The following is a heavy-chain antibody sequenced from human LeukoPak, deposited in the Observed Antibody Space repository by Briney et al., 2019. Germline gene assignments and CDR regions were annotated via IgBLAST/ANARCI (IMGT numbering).Heavy chain of an antibody. D-gene: IGHD1/OR15-1a*01. Sequence: GESLKISCKGSGYTFTTHWIAWVRQVPGKGLEWMGIIFPGDSDTTYSPSFEGQVTISADKSINTAYLQWSSLKASDNAMYYCATSESQTRFDFWGQGTLVTVSS. CDR3: ATSESQTRFDF. CDR2: IFPGDSDT. CDR1: GYTFTTHW. J-gene: IGHJ4*02. V-gene: IGHV5-51*01.